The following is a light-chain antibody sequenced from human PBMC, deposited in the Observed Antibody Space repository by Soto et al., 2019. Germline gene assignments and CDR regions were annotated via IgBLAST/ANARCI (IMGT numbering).Light chain of an antibody. CDR1: QGIRSD. V-gene: IGKV1-6*01. J-gene: IGKJ4*01. CDR2: GAT. Sequence: AIQMTQSPSSLSASVGDRVTITCRASQGIRSDLGWYQQKPGKAPNLLIYGATSLRNGVPSRFSGSGSGTDFTLTISSLQPEDFATYYCLQDYIYPLTFGGGTKVEMK. CDR3: LQDYIYPLT.